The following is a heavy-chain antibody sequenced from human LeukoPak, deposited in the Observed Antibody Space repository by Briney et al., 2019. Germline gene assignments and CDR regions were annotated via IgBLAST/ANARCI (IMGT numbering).Heavy chain of an antibody. CDR2: ISWNSGSI. V-gene: IGHV3-9*01. J-gene: IGHJ4*02. CDR1: GFTFDDYA. D-gene: IGHD3-3*01. Sequence: GGSLRLSCAASGFTFDDYAMHWVRQAPGKGLEWVSGISWNSGSIGYADSVKGRFTISRDNAKNSLYLQMNSLRAEDTAVYYCAKDRRITIFGAAAGGYWGQGTLVTVSS. CDR3: AKDRRITIFGAAAGGY.